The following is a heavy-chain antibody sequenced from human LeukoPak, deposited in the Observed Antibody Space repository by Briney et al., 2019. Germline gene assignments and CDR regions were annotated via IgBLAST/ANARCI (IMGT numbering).Heavy chain of an antibody. CDR2: ICYSGST. J-gene: IGHJ2*01. CDR3: ARVTSITMIVVGHWYFDL. CDR1: GGSISSGGYY. V-gene: IGHV4-31*03. D-gene: IGHD3-22*01. Sequence: SETLSLTCTVSGGSISSGGYYWRWIRQHPGTGLEWIGNICYSGSTYYNPSLKSRVTISVDTSKNQFSLKLSSVTAADTAVYYCARVTSITMIVVGHWYFDLWGRGTLVTVSS.